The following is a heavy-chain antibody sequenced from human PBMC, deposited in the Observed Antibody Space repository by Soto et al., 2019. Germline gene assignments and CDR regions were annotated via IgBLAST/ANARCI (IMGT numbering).Heavy chain of an antibody. Sequence: QVQLVQSGAEVKKPGSSVKVSCKTSGDTFSSYAISWVRQAPGQRLEWMGGIIPIFGTANYAQRFQGRVTITADESTSTAYMELSSLRSEDTAVYYCARGPPGSSSWYWYFDLWGRGTLVSVSS. D-gene: IGHD6-13*01. CDR2: IIPIFGTA. V-gene: IGHV1-69*01. J-gene: IGHJ2*01. CDR3: ARGPPGSSSWYWYFDL. CDR1: GDTFSSYA.